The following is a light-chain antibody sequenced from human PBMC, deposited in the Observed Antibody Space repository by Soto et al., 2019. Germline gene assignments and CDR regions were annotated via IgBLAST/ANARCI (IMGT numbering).Light chain of an antibody. CDR3: MQGTHWPPIT. V-gene: IGKV2-30*01. J-gene: IGKJ5*01. CDR2: KVS. CDR1: QSLVYSDGEIY. Sequence: DVVMTQSPLSLPVTLGQPASISCRSSQSLVYSDGEIYLNWFQQRPGQSPRRLIYKVSYRDSGVPDRFSGSGSGTDFTLKISRVEAEDVGVYYCMQGTHWPPITFGQGTRLEIK.